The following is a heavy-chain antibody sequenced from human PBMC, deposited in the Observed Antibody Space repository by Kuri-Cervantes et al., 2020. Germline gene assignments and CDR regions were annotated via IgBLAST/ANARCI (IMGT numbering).Heavy chain of an antibody. CDR1: GFTFSSYW. D-gene: IGHD6-6*01. V-gene: IGHV3-74*01. CDR2: INSDGSST. Sequence: GGSLRLSCAASGFTFSSYWMHWVRQAPGKGLVWVPRINSDGSSTSYADSVKGRFTISRDNTKNTLYLQMNSLRTEDTALYYCAKDFGYFSSQFRDWGQGTLVTVSS. CDR3: AKDFGYFSSQFRD. J-gene: IGHJ4*02.